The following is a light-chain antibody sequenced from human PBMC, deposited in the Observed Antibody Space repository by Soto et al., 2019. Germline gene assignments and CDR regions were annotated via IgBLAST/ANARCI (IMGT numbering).Light chain of an antibody. CDR3: QQYNSAFT. J-gene: IGKJ3*01. CDR1: QSISSW. V-gene: IGKV1-5*01. CDR2: DAS. Sequence: DIQMTQSPSTLSASVGARVTITCRASQSISSWLAWYQQKPGRAPKLLIYDASSLESGVPSRFSGSGSGKEFTLTISSLQPDDFATYYCQQYNSAFTFGPGTKVDIK.